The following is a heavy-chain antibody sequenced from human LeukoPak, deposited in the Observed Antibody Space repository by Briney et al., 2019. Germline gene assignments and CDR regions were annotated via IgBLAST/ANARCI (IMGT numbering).Heavy chain of an antibody. Sequence: PSETLSLTCTVSGGSISTSNYYWGWIRQPPGKGLEWIGYIYHSGSTNYNPSLKSRVTISVDTSKNEFSLKLTSVTAEDTAVYYCAREANYYGSGSYFEGTFDYWGQGSLVTVSS. J-gene: IGHJ4*02. CDR1: GGSISTSNYY. V-gene: IGHV4-61*01. D-gene: IGHD3-10*01. CDR3: AREANYYGSGSYFEGTFDY. CDR2: IYHSGST.